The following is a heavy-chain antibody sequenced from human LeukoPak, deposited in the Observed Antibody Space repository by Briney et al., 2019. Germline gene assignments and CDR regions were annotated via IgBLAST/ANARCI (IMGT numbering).Heavy chain of an antibody. V-gene: IGHV4-59*01. J-gene: IGHJ6*02. CDR3: VRDLVATIDHYYYGMDV. Sequence: PSETLSLTCTLSGDSISGYYWSWIRQPPGKGLEWIGYVYYSGSTNYNPSLKSRVTISVDTSKNQLSLKLSSVTAADTAVYFCVRDLVATIDHYYYGMDVWGQGTTVTVSS. D-gene: IGHD5-12*01. CDR1: GDSISGYY. CDR2: VYYSGST.